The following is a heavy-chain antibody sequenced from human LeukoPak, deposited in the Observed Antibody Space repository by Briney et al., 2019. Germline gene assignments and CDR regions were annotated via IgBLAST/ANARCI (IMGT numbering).Heavy chain of an antibody. V-gene: IGHV1-2*06. CDR3: ARDLSSTSNWELDY. J-gene: IGHJ4*02. CDR1: GYTFIHYF. CDR2: INSNSGVT. D-gene: IGHD7-27*01. Sequence: ASVKVSCKAPGYTFIHYFIHWVRQAPGQGLEWMGRINSNSGVTEYTQKFQGRVTMTRDTSITTVHMELSSLTSDDTAVYYCARDLSSTSNWELDYWGQGTLVTVSS.